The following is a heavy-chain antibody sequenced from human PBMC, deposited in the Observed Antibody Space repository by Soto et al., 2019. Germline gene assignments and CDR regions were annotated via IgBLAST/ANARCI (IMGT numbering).Heavy chain of an antibody. CDR1: GGSISSYY. V-gene: IGHV4-59*12. J-gene: IGHJ4*02. D-gene: IGHD3-10*01. Sequence: SETLSLTCTVSGGSISSYYWSWIRQPPGKGLEWIGYIYYSGSTNYNPSLKSRVTISVDRSKNQFSLKLSSVTAADTAVYYCARVITMVRGVISPFFDYWGQGTLVTVSS. CDR2: IYYSGST. CDR3: ARVITMVRGVISPFFDY.